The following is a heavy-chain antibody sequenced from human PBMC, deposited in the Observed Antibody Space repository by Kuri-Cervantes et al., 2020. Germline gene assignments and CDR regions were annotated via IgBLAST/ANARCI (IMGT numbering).Heavy chain of an antibody. CDR3: AHVTAAAGMVDWFDP. CDR1: GFSLSTSGAG. J-gene: IGHJ5*02. CDR2: LYWDDDK. V-gene: IGHV2-5*02. D-gene: IGHD6-13*01. Sequence: GPTLVKPTQTLTLTCTFSGFSLSTSGAGVGWVRQSPGKAPEWLALLYWDDDKRYSPSLKSRLTITKDTSKNQVVLTMTNMDPVDTATYYCAHVTAAAGMVDWFDPWGQGTLVTVSS.